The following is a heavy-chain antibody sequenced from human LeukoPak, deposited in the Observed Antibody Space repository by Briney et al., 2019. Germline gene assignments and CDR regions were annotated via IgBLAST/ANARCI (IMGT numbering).Heavy chain of an antibody. CDR1: GFTFSDYS. J-gene: IGHJ4*02. CDR2: ISYDGSNK. Sequence: GGSLRLSCAASGFTFSDYSMNWVRQAPGKGLEWVAVISYDGSNKYYAVSVKGRFTISRDNSKNTLYLQMNSLRAEDTAVYYCAKDLLNREGYGYHPLPLDYWGQGTLVTVSS. V-gene: IGHV3-30*18. D-gene: IGHD5-18*01. CDR3: AKDLLNREGYGYHPLPLDY.